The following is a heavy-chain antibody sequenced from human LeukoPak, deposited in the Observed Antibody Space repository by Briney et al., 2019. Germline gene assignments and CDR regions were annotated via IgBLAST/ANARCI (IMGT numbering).Heavy chain of an antibody. CDR3: AKDPDIVGITPGGYFDY. CDR2: INQDGSEI. CDR1: GFTFSNYW. J-gene: IGHJ4*02. V-gene: IGHV3-7*01. D-gene: IGHD2-15*01. Sequence: GGSLRLSCAASGFTFSNYWMSWVRQAPGKGLEWLANINQDGSEIYYVDSVKGRFTISRDNSKNTLYLQMNSLRAEDTAVYYCAKDPDIVGITPGGYFDYWGQGTLVTVSS.